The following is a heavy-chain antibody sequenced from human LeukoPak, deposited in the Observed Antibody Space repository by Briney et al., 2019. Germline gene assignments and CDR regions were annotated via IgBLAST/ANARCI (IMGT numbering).Heavy chain of an antibody. Sequence: WASVKVSCKTSGGTNLSHIFSLVRQAAGHGLEWIGKITPVIETAKYAQTFQGRVSIYTDKDTTTVYMDLSGLRPDDTADYYCARVNLRGSNYNWFDPWGQGTRVIVSS. D-gene: IGHD3-10*01. CDR1: GGTNLSHI. CDR3: ARVNLRGSNYNWFDP. V-gene: IGHV1-69*08. CDR2: ITPVIETA. J-gene: IGHJ5*02.